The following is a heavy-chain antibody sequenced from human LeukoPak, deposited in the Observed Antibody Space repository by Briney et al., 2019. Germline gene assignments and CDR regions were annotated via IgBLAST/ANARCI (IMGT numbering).Heavy chain of an antibody. CDR1: GFTFSTYS. CDR3: AREAGDYGDPRREFHY. D-gene: IGHD4-17*01. CDR2: ISSSSSTI. Sequence: GGSLRLSRAVSGFTFSTYSMNWVRQAPGKGLEWVSYISSSSSTIFYADSLKGRFTISRDNAKNSLYLQMNSLRDEDTAVYYCAREAGDYGDPRREFHYWGQGTLVTVSS. V-gene: IGHV3-48*02. J-gene: IGHJ4*02.